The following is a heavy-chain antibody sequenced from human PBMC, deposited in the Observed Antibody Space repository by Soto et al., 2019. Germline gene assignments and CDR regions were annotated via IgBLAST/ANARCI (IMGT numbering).Heavy chain of an antibody. CDR1: GYTFTSYG. D-gene: IGHD3-10*01. CDR2: ISAYNGNT. Sequence: GASVKVSCKASGYTFTSYGISWVRQAPGQGLEWMGWISAYNGNTNYAQKLQGRVTMTTDTSTSTAYTELRSLRSDDTAVYYCARDSITMVRGVTDDSYYYGMDVWGQGTTVNVSS. CDR3: ARDSITMVRGVTDDSYYYGMDV. V-gene: IGHV1-18*01. J-gene: IGHJ6*02.